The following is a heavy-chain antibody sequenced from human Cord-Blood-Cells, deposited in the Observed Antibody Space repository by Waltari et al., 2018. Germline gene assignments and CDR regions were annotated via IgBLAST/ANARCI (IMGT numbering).Heavy chain of an antibody. J-gene: IGHJ5*02. CDR2: INHRGIT. V-gene: IGHV4-34*01. D-gene: IGHD6-13*01. Sequence: QVQLQQWGAGLLKPSETLSLTCAVYGGSFSGYYWSWIRQPPGKGLEWIEEINHRGITNANPSLNGRDTISVDTSKNQFSLKLSSVTAADTAVYYCARGELGHQPGIAAAGHNWFDPWGQGTLVTVSS. CDR3: ARGELGHQPGIAAAGHNWFDP. CDR1: GGSFSGYY.